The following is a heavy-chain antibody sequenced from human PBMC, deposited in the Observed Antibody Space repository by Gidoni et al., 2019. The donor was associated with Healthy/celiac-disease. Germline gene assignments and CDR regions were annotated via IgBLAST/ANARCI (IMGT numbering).Heavy chain of an antibody. V-gene: IGHV2-70*15. CDR3: ARTYYYGSGSNYYFDY. Sequence: QVTLRESGPALVKPTQTLTLTCTFSGFSLSTSGMCVSWIRQPPGKALEWLARIDWDDDKYYSTSLKTRLTISKDTSKNQVVLTMTNMDPVDTATYYCARTYYYGSGSNYYFDYWGQGTLVTVSS. D-gene: IGHD3-10*01. CDR2: IDWDDDK. J-gene: IGHJ4*02. CDR1: GFSLSTSGMC.